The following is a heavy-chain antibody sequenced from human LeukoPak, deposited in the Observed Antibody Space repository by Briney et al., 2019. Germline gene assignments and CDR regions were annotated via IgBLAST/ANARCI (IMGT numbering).Heavy chain of an antibody. J-gene: IGHJ4*02. CDR1: GYTFTAYY. V-gene: IGHV1-2*02. Sequence: ASVKVSCKASGYTFTAYYMHWVRQAPGQGLEWMGWINPNSGGTNYAQKFQGRVTMTRDTSISTAYMELSRLRSDDTAVYYCARRGIAAAGLTYFDYWGQGTLVTVSS. D-gene: IGHD6-13*01. CDR2: INPNSGGT. CDR3: ARRGIAAAGLTYFDY.